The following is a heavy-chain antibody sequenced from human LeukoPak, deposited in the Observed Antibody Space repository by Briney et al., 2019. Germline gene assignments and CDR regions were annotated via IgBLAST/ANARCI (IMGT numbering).Heavy chain of an antibody. CDR2: IYYSGST. Sequence: PSETLFLTCTVSGGSISSGGYYWSWIRQHPGKGLEWIGYIYYSGSTYYNPSLKSRVTISVDTSKNQFSLKLSSVTAADTAVYYCARDNWGSGYYYYYGMDVWGQGTTVTVSS. CDR3: ARDNWGSGYYYYYGMDV. CDR1: GGSISSGGYY. J-gene: IGHJ6*02. D-gene: IGHD7-27*01. V-gene: IGHV4-31*03.